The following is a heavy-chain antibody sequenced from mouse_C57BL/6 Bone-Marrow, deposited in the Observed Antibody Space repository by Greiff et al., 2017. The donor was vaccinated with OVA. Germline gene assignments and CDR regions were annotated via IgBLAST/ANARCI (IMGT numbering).Heavy chain of an antibody. Sequence: QVQLQQSGAELARPGASVKLSCKASGYTFTSYGISWVKQRTGQGLEWIGEIFPRSGSTYYNNKFKGKSTLTTDKSSSTAYMDLRSLTSEDSAVYFCARESYYSDYWGQGTTLTVSS. CDR3: ARESYYSDY. CDR1: GYTFTSYG. V-gene: IGHV1-81*01. J-gene: IGHJ2*01. D-gene: IGHD2-12*01. CDR2: IFPRSGST.